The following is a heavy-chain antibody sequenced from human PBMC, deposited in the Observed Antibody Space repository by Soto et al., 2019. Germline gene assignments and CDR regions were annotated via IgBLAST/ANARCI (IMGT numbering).Heavy chain of an antibody. J-gene: IGHJ4*02. CDR3: ARSTGYCSGGSCYSTYFDY. CDR2: ISSSSTI. D-gene: IGHD2-15*01. V-gene: IGHV3-48*01. CDR1: GFTFSSYS. Sequence: GGSLRLSCAASGFTFSSYSMNWVRQAPGKGLEWVSYISSSSTIYYADSVKGRFTISRDNAKNSLYLQMNSLRAEDTAVYYCARSTGYCSGGSCYSTYFDYWGQGTLVTVSS.